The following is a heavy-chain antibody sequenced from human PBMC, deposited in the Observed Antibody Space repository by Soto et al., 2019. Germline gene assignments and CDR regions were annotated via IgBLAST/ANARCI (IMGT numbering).Heavy chain of an antibody. Sequence: SVKVSCKASGGTFSTYAISCVRQAPGQGLEWMGGIIPSFGSANYPQSFQGRVTISADESTSTAYMELSSLRSEDTAVYFCARGGSCNWNYATGMDVWGQGTTVTVSS. J-gene: IGHJ6*02. CDR3: ARGGSCNWNYATGMDV. CDR2: IIPSFGSA. V-gene: IGHV1-69*13. D-gene: IGHD1-7*01. CDR1: GGTFSTYA.